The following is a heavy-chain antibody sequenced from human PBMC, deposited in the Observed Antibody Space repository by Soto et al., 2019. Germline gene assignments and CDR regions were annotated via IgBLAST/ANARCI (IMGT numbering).Heavy chain of an antibody. J-gene: IGHJ4*02. V-gene: IGHV1-3*01. CDR3: VRYQGLDYYDSSGYFFFAF. Sequence: GASVKVSCKASGYTFTRYAIHWVRQAPGQRLEWMGWINAGNGNTKYSQKFQGRVTITRDTSARTAYMELSSLRSEDTAVYYCVRYQGLDYYDSSGYFFFAFWGQGTLVTVSS. D-gene: IGHD3-22*01. CDR2: INAGNGNT. CDR1: GYTFTRYA.